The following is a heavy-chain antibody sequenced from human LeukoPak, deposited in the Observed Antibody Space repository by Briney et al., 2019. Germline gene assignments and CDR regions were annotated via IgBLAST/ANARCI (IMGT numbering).Heavy chain of an antibody. CDR1: GGSISSYY. V-gene: IGHV4-59*12. CDR2: IYYSGST. J-gene: IGHJ6*03. CDR3: ARDHVDTAMVQPYYYYYMDV. Sequence: SETLSLTCTVSGGSISSYYWSWIRQPPGKGLEWIGYIYYSGSTNYNPSLKSRVTISVDTSKNQFSLKLSSVTAADTAVYYCARDHVDTAMVQPYYYYYMDVWGKGTAVTVSS. D-gene: IGHD5-18*01.